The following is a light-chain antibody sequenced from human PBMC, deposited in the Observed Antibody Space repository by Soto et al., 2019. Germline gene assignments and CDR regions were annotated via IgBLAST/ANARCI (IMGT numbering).Light chain of an antibody. J-gene: IGLJ1*01. Sequence: QSALTQPPSASGSPGQSITISCTGTSSDVGGYDFVSWYQQHPGKAPKLMIYEVSNRPSGVSNRFSGSKSGNTASLTISGLQAEDEADYYCSSHTSSSSPYVFGTGTKVTVL. CDR3: SSHTSSSSPYV. CDR1: SSDVGGYDF. V-gene: IGLV2-14*01. CDR2: EVS.